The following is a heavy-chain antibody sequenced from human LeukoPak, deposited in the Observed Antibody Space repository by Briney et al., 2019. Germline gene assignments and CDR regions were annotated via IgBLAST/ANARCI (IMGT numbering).Heavy chain of an antibody. V-gene: IGHV4-61*02. CDR1: GGSISSGSYY. Sequence: SETLSLTCTVSGGSISSGSYYWSWIRQPAGKGLEWIGRIYTSGSTNYNPSLKSRVTISVDTSKNQFSLKLSSVTAADTAVYYCAREPIAARQIDYWGQGTLVTVSS. CDR2: IYTSGST. D-gene: IGHD6-6*01. J-gene: IGHJ4*02. CDR3: AREPIAARQIDY.